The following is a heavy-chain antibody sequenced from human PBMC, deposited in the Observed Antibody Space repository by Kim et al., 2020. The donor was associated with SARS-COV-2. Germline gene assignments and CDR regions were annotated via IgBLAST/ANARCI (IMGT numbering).Heavy chain of an antibody. Sequence: NPPLKSRVTISVDTSKNQFSLKLSSVTAADTAVYYCARRVIVGATRYFDLWGRGTLVTVSS. J-gene: IGHJ2*01. V-gene: IGHV4-59*08. D-gene: IGHD1-26*01. CDR3: ARRVIVGATRYFDL.